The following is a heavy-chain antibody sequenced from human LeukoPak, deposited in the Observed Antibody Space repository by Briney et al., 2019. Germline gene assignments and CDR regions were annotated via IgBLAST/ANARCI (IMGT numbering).Heavy chain of an antibody. Sequence: PGGSLRLSCAASGFAFSDYWMSWVRQAPGKGLEWVANIQQDGSEKYYVDSVKGRFTISRDDTESSLYVQMNSLRDEDTAVYYCARFGYSGWNLENWGQGTLVTVSS. CDR3: ARFGYSGWNLEN. CDR1: GFAFSDYW. CDR2: IQQDGSEK. V-gene: IGHV3-7*01. D-gene: IGHD5-12*01. J-gene: IGHJ4*02.